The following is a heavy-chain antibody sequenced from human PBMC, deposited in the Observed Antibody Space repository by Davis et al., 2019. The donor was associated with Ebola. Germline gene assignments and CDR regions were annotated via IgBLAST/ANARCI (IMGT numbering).Heavy chain of an antibody. J-gene: IGHJ4*01. Sequence: GESLKISCTASGFTFGDYAMSWVRQAPGKGLEWVSLIRSKGFGGTTEYAASVEGRFTISRDESKSIAYLKMNSLKTEDTAVYYCARRGTVVTPDYWGQGTLVTVSS. CDR3: ARRGTVVTPDY. D-gene: IGHD4-23*01. CDR2: IRSKGFGGTT. CDR1: GFTFGDYA. V-gene: IGHV3-49*04.